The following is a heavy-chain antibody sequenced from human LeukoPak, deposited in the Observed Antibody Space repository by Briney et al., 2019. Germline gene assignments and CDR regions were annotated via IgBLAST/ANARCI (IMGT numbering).Heavy chain of an antibody. Sequence: SETLSLTCAVYGGSFSGYYWSWIRQPPGKGLEWSGELNHSGSTNYNPSLKSRVTISVDTSKTQFSLKLSSVTAADTAVYYCARGQSVTIFGVVIVSGGGFDYWGQGTLVTVSS. J-gene: IGHJ4*02. V-gene: IGHV4-34*01. CDR3: ARGQSVTIFGVVIVSGGGFDY. CDR1: GGSFSGYY. CDR2: LNHSGST. D-gene: IGHD3-3*01.